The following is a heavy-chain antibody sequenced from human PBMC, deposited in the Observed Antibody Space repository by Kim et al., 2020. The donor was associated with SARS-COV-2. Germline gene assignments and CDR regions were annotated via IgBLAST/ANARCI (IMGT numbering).Heavy chain of an antibody. V-gene: IGHV3-74*01. D-gene: IGHD3-3*02. Sequence: GGSLRLSCVASGFTFSNYWMHWVRQAPGKGLVWVARTDTDGRITNYADFVGGRFTISRDNARDTLYLQLNSLRVEDTAVYYCAKDLSGRQDMWGQGQWSP. CDR1: GFTFSNYW. J-gene: IGHJ3*02. CDR2: TDTDGRIT. CDR3: AKDLSGRQDM.